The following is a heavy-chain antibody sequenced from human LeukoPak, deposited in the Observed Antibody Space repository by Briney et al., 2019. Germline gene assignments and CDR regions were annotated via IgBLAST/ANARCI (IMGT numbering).Heavy chain of an antibody. J-gene: IGHJ6*03. CDR1: GGSISSYY. CDR3: ARGGSSSWSVYYYYYYMDV. V-gene: IGHV4-59*01. CDR2: IYYSGST. D-gene: IGHD6-13*01. Sequence: SETLSLTCTVSGGSISSYYWSWIRQPPGKGLEWIGYIYYSGSTNYNPSLKSRVTISVDTSKNQFSLKLSSVTAADTAVYYCARGGSSSWSVYYYYYYMDVWGKGTTVTVSS.